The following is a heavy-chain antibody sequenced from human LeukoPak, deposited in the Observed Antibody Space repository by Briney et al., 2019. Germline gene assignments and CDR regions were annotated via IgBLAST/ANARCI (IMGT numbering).Heavy chain of an antibody. CDR3: TRGGLYGGCSAFDY. Sequence: RGSPRLSCAGSGFTLSDHYMDWVRQAPGKGLEWVGRTRNKADSYTTVYAASVNGRFTISRDDSKSSLYLQMNSLKTEDAAVDYYTRGGLYGGCSAFDYWGQGTLVAVSS. J-gene: IGHJ4*02. V-gene: IGHV3-72*01. CDR1: GFTLSDHY. D-gene: IGHD4-23*01. CDR2: TRNKADSYTT.